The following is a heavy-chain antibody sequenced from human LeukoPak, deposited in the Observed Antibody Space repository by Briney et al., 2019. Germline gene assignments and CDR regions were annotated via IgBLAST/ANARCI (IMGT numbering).Heavy chain of an antibody. CDR3: ARGYKGTTPAFNWFDP. J-gene: IGHJ5*02. CDR2: IYTSGST. V-gene: IGHV4-4*07. Sequence: SETLSLTCTVSGGSISSYYWSWIRQPAGKGLEWIGRIYTSGSTNYNPSLKSRVTISVDTSKNQFSLKLSSVTAADTAVYYCARGYKGTTPAFNWFDPWGQGTLVTVSS. CDR1: GGSISSYY. D-gene: IGHD5-12*01.